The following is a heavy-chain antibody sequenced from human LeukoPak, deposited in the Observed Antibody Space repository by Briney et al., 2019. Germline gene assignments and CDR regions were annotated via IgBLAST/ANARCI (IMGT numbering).Heavy chain of an antibody. CDR1: GYTFTSYG. D-gene: IGHD3-10*02. V-gene: IGHV1-2*02. Sequence: GASVKVSCKASGYTFTSYGISWVRQAPGQGLEWMGWINPNSGGTNYAQKFQGRVTMTRDTSISTAYMELSRLRSDDTAVYYCARRGSMFGTSDAFDIWGQGTMVTVSS. CDR3: ARRGSMFGTSDAFDI. J-gene: IGHJ3*02. CDR2: INPNSGGT.